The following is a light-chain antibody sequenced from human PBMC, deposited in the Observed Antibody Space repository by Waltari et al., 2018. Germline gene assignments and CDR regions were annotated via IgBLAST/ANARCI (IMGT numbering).Light chain of an antibody. CDR2: KNN. CDR1: HFGSKD. J-gene: IGLJ3*02. CDR3: QVWDTTTVV. V-gene: IGLV3-9*01. Sequence: YELTQPLSVSVNPGQTATITCEGTHFGSKDVHWYQQKPGQAPVLVIYKNNNRPSGIPERISGSKSGNTATLTFSGAQAGDEADYYCQVWDTTTVVFGGGTKLTVL.